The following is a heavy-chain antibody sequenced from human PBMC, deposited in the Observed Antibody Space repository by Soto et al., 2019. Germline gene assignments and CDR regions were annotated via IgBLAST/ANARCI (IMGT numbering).Heavy chain of an antibody. V-gene: IGHV4-34*01. CDR1: GGSFSGYY. CDR3: ATAYSWKAWFDP. J-gene: IGHJ5*02. CDR2: INHSGST. D-gene: IGHD1-1*01. Sequence: QVQLQQWGAGLLKPSETLSLTCAVYGGSFSGYYWSWIRQPPGKGLEWIGEINHSGSTNYNPSLKRRDTISVDTTKNQFSLKLSSLTAADTGVYYCATAYSWKAWFDPWGQGPLVTVSS.